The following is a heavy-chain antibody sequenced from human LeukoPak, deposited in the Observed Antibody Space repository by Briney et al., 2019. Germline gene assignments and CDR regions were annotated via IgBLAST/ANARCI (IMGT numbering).Heavy chain of an antibody. CDR2: IYYSGST. CDR3: ARLYYYYYMDV. CDR1: GGSISSSSYY. Sequence: SETLSLTCTVSGGSISSSSYYWGWIRQPPGKGLEWIGSIYYSGSTYYNPSLKSRVTISVDTSKNQFSLKLSSVTAADTAVYYCARLYYYYYMDVWVKGTTVTISS. J-gene: IGHJ6*03. V-gene: IGHV4-39*01.